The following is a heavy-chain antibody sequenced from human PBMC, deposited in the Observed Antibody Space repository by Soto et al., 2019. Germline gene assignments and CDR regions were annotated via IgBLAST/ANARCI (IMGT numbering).Heavy chain of an antibody. V-gene: IGHV1-2*02. J-gene: IGHJ6*02. CDR3: ARDQSDGNPGFWSGYYPYYYYGMDV. Sequence: QVQLVQSGSEMKKPGASVKVSCKSSGYTFTAYYIHWVRQAPGQGLEWMGWINPNGGGTNYAQKFQGRVTITADESTSTAYMELSSLRSEDTAVYYCARDQSDGNPGFWSGYYPYYYYGMDVWGQGTTVTVSS. D-gene: IGHD3-3*01. CDR2: INPNGGGT. CDR1: GYTFTAYY.